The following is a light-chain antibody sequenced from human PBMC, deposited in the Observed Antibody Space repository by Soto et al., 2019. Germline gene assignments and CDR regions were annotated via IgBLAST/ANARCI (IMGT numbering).Light chain of an antibody. Sequence: ENVFTHSPGTLSLSPCERATLSFSATQTVYNGYLAWYQQKPGQAPRLLIYGASSRATGIPDRFSGSGSGTDFTLTISRLEPEDFAVYYCQQYGSSPWTFGQGTKVDIK. CDR2: GAS. CDR1: QTVYNGY. J-gene: IGKJ1*01. V-gene: IGKV3-20*01. CDR3: QQYGSSPWT.